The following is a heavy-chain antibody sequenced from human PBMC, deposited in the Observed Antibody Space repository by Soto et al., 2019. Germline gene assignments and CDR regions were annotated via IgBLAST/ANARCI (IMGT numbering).Heavy chain of an antibody. CDR1: GYTFTSYD. CDR3: ARAPGSGYGNYYYYYIDV. CDR2: MNPNSGNT. J-gene: IGHJ6*03. V-gene: IGHV1-8*01. D-gene: IGHD5-18*01. Sequence: ASVKVSCKASGYTFTSYDINWVRQATGQGLEWMGWMNPNSGNTGYAQKFQGRVTMTRNTSISTAYMELSSLRSEDTAVYYCARAPGSGYGNYYYYYIDVWGKGTKVTVSS.